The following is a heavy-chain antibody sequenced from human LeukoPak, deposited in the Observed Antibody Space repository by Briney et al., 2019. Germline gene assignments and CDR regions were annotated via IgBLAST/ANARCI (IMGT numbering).Heavy chain of an antibody. J-gene: IGHJ2*01. Sequence: GGSLRLSCAASGFTFSSYAMSWVRQAPGKGLEWVSAISGSGGSTYYADSVKGRFTISRDNSKNTLYLQMNSLRAEDTAVYYCAKDMNILTGYSPDWYFDLWGRGTLVTVSS. D-gene: IGHD3-9*01. CDR1: GFTFSSYA. CDR2: ISGSGGST. V-gene: IGHV3-23*01. CDR3: AKDMNILTGYSPDWYFDL.